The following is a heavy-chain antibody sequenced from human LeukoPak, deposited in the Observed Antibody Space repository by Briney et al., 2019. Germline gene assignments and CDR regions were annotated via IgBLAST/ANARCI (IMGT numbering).Heavy chain of an antibody. J-gene: IGHJ4*02. V-gene: IGHV4-34*01. D-gene: IGHD6-19*01. CDR2: INHSGST. CDR3: ARGPRIAVAGI. CDR1: GGSFSGYY. Sequence: NTSETLSLTCAVYGGSFSGYYWSWIRQPPGKGLEWIGEINHSGSTNYNPSLKSRVTISVDTSKNQFSLKLSSVTAADTAVYYCARGPRIAVAGIWGQGTLVTVSS.